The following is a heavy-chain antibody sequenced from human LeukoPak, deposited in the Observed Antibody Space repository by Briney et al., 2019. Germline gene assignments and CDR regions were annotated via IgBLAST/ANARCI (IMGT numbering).Heavy chain of an antibody. D-gene: IGHD6-13*01. CDR3: AGGSASSWYKYYFDY. CDR1: GYTFTGYY. CDR2: INPSSGGT. J-gene: IGHJ4*02. V-gene: IGHV1-2*02. Sequence: ASVKVSCKASGYTFTGYYVHWVRQAPGQGLEWMGWINPSSGGTKYPQKFQGRVTMTSDTSISTAYMELSSLTSDDTAVYYCAGGSASSWYKYYFDYWGQGTLVTVSS.